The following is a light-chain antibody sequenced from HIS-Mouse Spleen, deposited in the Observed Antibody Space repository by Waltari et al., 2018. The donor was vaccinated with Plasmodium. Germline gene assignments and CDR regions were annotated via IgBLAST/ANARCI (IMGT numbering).Light chain of an antibody. CDR2: DVS. V-gene: IGLV2-11*01. J-gene: IGLJ2*01. CDR1: SSDVGGHNY. CDR3: CSYAGSYTLV. Sequence: QSALTQPRSVSGSPGQSVTISCTGTSSDVGGHNYVSWYQQHPGKAPKLTIYDVSKRPSGVPDRFSGSKSGNTASLTISGLQAEDEADYYCCSYAGSYTLVFGGGTKLTVL.